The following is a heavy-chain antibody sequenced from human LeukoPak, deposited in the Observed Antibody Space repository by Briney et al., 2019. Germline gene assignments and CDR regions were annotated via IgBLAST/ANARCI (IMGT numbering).Heavy chain of an antibody. Sequence: ASVKVSCKASGYTFTDYYIHWVRQAPGQGLEWMGWINPNSGGTNYAQKFQGRVTMTRDTSISTAYMEVSRLDSDDTAVYYCAGVAYFFDSSGYYYGGDFDYWGQGALVTVPS. CDR1: GYTFTDYY. V-gene: IGHV1-2*02. CDR2: INPNSGGT. D-gene: IGHD3-22*01. CDR3: AGVAYFFDSSGYYYGGDFDY. J-gene: IGHJ4*02.